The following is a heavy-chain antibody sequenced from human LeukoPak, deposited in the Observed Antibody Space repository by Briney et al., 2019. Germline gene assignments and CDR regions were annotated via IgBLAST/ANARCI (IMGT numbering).Heavy chain of an antibody. D-gene: IGHD3-3*01. CDR1: GFTFSDYY. Sequence: GGSLRLSCAASGFTFSDYYMSWIRQAPGKGLEWISYITSTGNTIYYADSVKGRFTISRDNAKNSLYLQMNSLRDEDTAVYYCAREGLYYDFWSGYYNQDYYYGMDVWGQGTTATVSS. V-gene: IGHV3-11*04. CDR2: ITSTGNTI. J-gene: IGHJ6*02. CDR3: AREGLYYDFWSGYYNQDYYYGMDV.